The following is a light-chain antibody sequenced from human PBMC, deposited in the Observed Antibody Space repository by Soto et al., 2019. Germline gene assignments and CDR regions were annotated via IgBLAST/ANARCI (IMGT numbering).Light chain of an antibody. CDR2: GAS. Sequence: EIVLTQSPGTLSFYLGESSTLACSASQSVSSSYLAWYQQKPGQAPRLLIYGASSRATGIPDRFSGSGSGTDFTLTISRLEPEGIATYYCQQYNSYLWTFGQGTKVDIK. CDR3: QQYNSYLWT. CDR1: QSVSSSY. J-gene: IGKJ1*01. V-gene: IGKV3-20*01.